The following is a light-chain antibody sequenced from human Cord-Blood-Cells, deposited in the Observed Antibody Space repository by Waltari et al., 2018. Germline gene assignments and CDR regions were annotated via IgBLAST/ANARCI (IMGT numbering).Light chain of an antibody. Sequence: EIVMTQSPATLSVSQGERATLYCRASQSVSSNLAWYQQKPGQAPRLLIYGASTSATGIPARCSGSGSGTEFTLTISSLQSEDFAVYYCQQYNNWPPYTFGQGTKLEIK. CDR1: QSVSSN. CDR3: QQYNNWPPYT. CDR2: GAS. J-gene: IGKJ2*01. V-gene: IGKV3-15*01.